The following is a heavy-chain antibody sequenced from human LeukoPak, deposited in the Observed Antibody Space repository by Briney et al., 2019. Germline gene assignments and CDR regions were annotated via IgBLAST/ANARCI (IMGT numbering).Heavy chain of an antibody. CDR3: AKDSPTPGAFDI. CDR1: GFTFSSYA. Sequence: GGSLRLSCAASGFTFSSYAMSWVRQGPGKGLEWVSAISGSGATTYSADSVKGRFTISRDNSNNTLYLQMNSLRAEDTAVYYCAKDSPTPGAFDIWGQGTMVTVSS. J-gene: IGHJ3*02. CDR2: ISGSGATT. V-gene: IGHV3-23*01.